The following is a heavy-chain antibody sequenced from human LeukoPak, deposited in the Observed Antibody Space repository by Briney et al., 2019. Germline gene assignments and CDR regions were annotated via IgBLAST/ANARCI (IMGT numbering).Heavy chain of an antibody. V-gene: IGHV4-34*01. CDR2: IDHSGST. Sequence: ATLSLTCAVYGGSLSGLYWRRTRHPPGKGLEWIGEIDHSGSTNYNPPLRTGVPLPVEIPENQSSLKLNSVTAADTAVYYCARSSVMPPLRVRTDWDVWGKGTTVTVSS. CDR3: ARSSVMPPLRVRTDWDV. D-gene: IGHD3-10*01. J-gene: IGHJ6*04. CDR1: GGSLSGLY.